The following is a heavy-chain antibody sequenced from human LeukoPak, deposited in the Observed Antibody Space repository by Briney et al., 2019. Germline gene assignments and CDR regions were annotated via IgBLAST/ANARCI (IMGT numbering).Heavy chain of an antibody. CDR2: INHSGST. J-gene: IGHJ6*02. CDR3: ARDAYGDYVNGMDV. D-gene: IGHD4-17*01. CDR1: GGSFSGYY. V-gene: IGHV4-34*01. Sequence: SETLSLTCAVYGGSFSGYYWSWIRQPPGKGLEWIGEINHSGSTNYNPSLKSRVTISVDTSKNQFSLKLSSVTAADTAVYYCARDAYGDYVNGMDVWGQGTTVTVSS.